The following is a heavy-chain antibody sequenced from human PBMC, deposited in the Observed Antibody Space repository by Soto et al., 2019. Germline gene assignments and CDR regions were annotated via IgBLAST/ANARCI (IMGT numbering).Heavy chain of an antibody. V-gene: IGHV4-4*02. CDR1: GGSISSSNW. Sequence: SETLSLTCAVSGGSISSSNWWSWVRQPPGKGLEWIGEIYHSGSTNYNPSLKSRVTISVDKSKNQFSLKLSSVTAADTAVYYCARRPGYCSGGSCYFLIDYWGQGTLVTVSS. CDR3: ARRPGYCSGGSCYFLIDY. CDR2: IYHSGST. J-gene: IGHJ4*02. D-gene: IGHD2-15*01.